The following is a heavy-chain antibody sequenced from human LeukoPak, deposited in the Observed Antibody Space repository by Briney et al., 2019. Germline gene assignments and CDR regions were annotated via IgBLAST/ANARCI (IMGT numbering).Heavy chain of an antibody. V-gene: IGHV4-4*07. D-gene: IGHD3-22*01. Sequence: TSETLSLTCSVSGDSITGYSWSWIRQTPGKGLEWIGRIYTSGSTNYNPSLKSRVTMSVDTSKNQFSLKLSSVTAADTAVYYCARDYYDSSGYFLPFDYWGQGTLVTVSS. CDR1: GDSITGYS. CDR2: IYTSGST. J-gene: IGHJ4*02. CDR3: ARDYYDSSGYFLPFDY.